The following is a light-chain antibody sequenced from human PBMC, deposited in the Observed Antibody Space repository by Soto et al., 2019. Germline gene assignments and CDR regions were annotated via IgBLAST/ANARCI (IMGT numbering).Light chain of an antibody. V-gene: IGKV3-20*01. CDR2: GIS. CDR3: QQYGNSPLT. J-gene: IGKJ4*01. Sequence: EIVLTQSPGTLSLSPGERATLSCRASQSVRNNYLAWYQQKPGQAPRLLIYGISSRATGIPDSVIGSGSGTDFTLTITRLEPEDFAVYYCQQYGNSPLTFGGGTKVDIK. CDR1: QSVRNNY.